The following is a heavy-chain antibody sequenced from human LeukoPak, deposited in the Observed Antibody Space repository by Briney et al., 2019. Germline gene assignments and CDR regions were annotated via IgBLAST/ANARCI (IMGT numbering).Heavy chain of an antibody. Sequence: GESLQISCKGSGYSFTSYWIGWVRQMPGKGLEWMGIIYPGDSDTRYSPSFQGQVTISADKSISTAYLQWSSLKASDTAMYYCASRYYYDSSGYWDDAFDIWGQGTMVTVSS. CDR3: ASRYYYDSSGYWDDAFDI. D-gene: IGHD3-22*01. J-gene: IGHJ3*02. CDR1: GYSFTSYW. CDR2: IYPGDSDT. V-gene: IGHV5-51*01.